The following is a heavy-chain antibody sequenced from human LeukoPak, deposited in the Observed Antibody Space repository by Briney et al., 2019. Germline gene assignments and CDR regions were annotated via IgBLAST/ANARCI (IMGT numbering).Heavy chain of an antibody. Sequence: PSETVSLNCTVSGGSISSYYWSWIGQPPGKGLEWIGYIYYSGSTNFNPSLKSRVTISVDTSKNQFSLKLSSVTAADTAVYYCARRGATPDAFDIWGEGPVDPVSS. V-gene: IGHV4-59*01. CDR2: IYYSGST. D-gene: IGHD5-12*01. CDR3: ARRGATPDAFDI. CDR1: GGSISSYY. J-gene: IGHJ3*02.